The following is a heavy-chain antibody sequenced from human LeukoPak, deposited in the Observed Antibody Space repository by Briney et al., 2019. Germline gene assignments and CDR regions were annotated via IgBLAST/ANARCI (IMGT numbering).Heavy chain of an antibody. CDR3: AKDSRIVVVPYYFDY. CDR1: GFTFSSYA. D-gene: IGHD2-2*01. CDR2: ISGSGGST. J-gene: IGHJ4*02. V-gene: IGHV3-23*01. Sequence: GGSLRLSCAASGFTFSSYAMSWVRQVSGKGLEWVSAISGSGGSTYYADSVKGRFTISRDNSKNTLYLQMNSLRAEDTAVYYCAKDSRIVVVPYYFDYWGQGTLVTVSS.